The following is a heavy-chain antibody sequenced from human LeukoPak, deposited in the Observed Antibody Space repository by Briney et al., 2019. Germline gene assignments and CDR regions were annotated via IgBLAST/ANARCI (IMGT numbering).Heavy chain of an antibody. CDR3: AKDSVLEFVVVPAALHPFDP. CDR2: IRYDGSNK. J-gene: IGHJ5*02. D-gene: IGHD2-2*01. Sequence: GGSLRLSCAASGFTFSSYGMHWVRQAPGKGLEWVAFIRYDGSNKYYADSVKGRFTISRDNSKNTLYLQMNSLRAEDTAVYYCAKDSVLEFVVVPAALHPFDPWGQGTLVTVSS. V-gene: IGHV3-30*02. CDR1: GFTFSSYG.